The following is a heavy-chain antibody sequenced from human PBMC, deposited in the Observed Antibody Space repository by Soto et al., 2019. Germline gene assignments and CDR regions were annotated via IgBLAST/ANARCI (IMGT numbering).Heavy chain of an antibody. D-gene: IGHD2-15*01. Sequence: GGSLRLSCAASGFTFSSYSMNWVRQAPGKGLEWVSYISSSSSTIYYADSVKGRFTISRDNAKNSLYLQMNSLRAEDTAVYYCARGLYCSGGSCYPVYYYYMDVWGKGTTVTVSS. CDR3: ARGLYCSGGSCYPVYYYYMDV. V-gene: IGHV3-48*01. CDR1: GFTFSSYS. J-gene: IGHJ6*03. CDR2: ISSSSSTI.